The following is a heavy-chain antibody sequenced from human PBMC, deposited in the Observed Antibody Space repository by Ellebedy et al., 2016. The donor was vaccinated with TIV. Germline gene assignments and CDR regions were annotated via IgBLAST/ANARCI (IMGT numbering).Heavy chain of an antibody. Sequence: GESLKISXAASGFTFSDYYMSWIRQAPGKGLELVSYISTTSTYTNYADSVKGRFTISRDNTKNSLYLQMDTLRGEDTAVYYCARDVYSRGDYWGQGTLVTVSS. V-gene: IGHV3-11*06. CDR1: GFTFSDYY. CDR2: ISTTSTYT. CDR3: ARDVYSRGDY. J-gene: IGHJ4*02. D-gene: IGHD6-13*01.